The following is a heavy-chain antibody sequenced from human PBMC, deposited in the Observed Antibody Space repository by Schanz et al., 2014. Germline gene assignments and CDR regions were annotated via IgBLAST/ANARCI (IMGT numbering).Heavy chain of an antibody. J-gene: IGHJ4*02. CDR3: AKSKCQMPLFDY. CDR2: LTEGGGGT. V-gene: IGHV3-23*04. D-gene: IGHD2-2*01. CDR1: GFNFNTYA. Sequence: EVQLVESGGGLAQPGGSLRLACAASGFNFNTYAMSWVRQAPGKGLEWVSGLTEGGGGTYYTDAVKGRFTISRDSSKNTLYLQMNSLRADDTAVYYCAKSKCQMPLFDYWGQGTLVAVSS.